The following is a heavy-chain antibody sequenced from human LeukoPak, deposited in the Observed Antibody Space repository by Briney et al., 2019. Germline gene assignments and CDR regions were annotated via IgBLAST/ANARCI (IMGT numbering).Heavy chain of an antibody. V-gene: IGHV3-23*01. CDR2: ISGSGGST. CDR3: AQSGSWYGDFDY. Sequence: GGSLRLSCAASGFTFSSYAMSWVRQAPGKGLEWVSAISGSGGSTYYADSVKGRFTISRDNSKNTLYLQMNSLRAEDTAVYYCAQSGSWYGDFDYWGQGTLVTVSS. J-gene: IGHJ4*02. D-gene: IGHD6-13*01. CDR1: GFTFSSYA.